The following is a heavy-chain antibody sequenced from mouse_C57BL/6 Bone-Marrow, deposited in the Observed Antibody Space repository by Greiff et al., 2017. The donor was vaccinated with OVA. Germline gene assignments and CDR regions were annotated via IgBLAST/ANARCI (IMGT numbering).Heavy chain of an antibody. D-gene: IGHD1-1*01. V-gene: IGHV1-69*01. CDR3: ARSPYYYGSSYTSWFAD. J-gene: IGHJ3*01. CDR1: GYTFTSYW. CDR2: IDPSDSYT. Sequence: VQLQQPGAELVMPGASVKLSCKASGYTFTSYWMHWVKQRPGQGLEWIGEIDPSDSYTNYNQKFKGKSTLTVDKSSSTAYMQLSSLTSEDSAVYYCARSPYYYGSSYTSWFADWGQGTLVTVSA.